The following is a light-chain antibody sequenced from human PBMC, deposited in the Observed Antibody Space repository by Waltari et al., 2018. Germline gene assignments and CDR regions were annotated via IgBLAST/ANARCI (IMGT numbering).Light chain of an antibody. CDR2: GAS. J-gene: IGKJ4*01. CDR1: QTINNNF. Sequence: IVLTQSPDTLSLSPGQRATLSCRASQTINNNFLVWYQQKPGQAPRLIIHGASSRATGFPDRFSGSGSETDFTLTISSLKPEDSAVYYCQQYDGSVLTFGGGTKVEI. CDR3: QQYDGSVLT. V-gene: IGKV3-20*01.